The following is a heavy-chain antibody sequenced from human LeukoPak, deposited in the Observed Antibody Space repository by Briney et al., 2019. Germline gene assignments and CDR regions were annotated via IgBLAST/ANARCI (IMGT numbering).Heavy chain of an antibody. Sequence: GGSLRLSRAVAGVAVNSYFMGWVRQAPGKGLEWVSIISSEGFTYYADSVKGRFAISRDNFKNSLYLEMNSLRAEDTAFYYCARGRGGDWGQGALVTVSS. J-gene: IGHJ4*02. V-gene: IGHV3-53*01. CDR1: GVAVNSYF. CDR2: ISSEGFT. CDR3: ARGRGGD. D-gene: IGHD2-15*01.